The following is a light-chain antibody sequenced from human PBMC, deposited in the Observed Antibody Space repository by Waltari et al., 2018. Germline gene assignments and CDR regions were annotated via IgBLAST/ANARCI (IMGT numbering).Light chain of an antibody. CDR3: QQYGSSPLT. CDR2: GAS. V-gene: IGKV3-20*01. CDR1: QGVSGSY. J-gene: IGKJ4*01. Sequence: CRASQGVSGSYLAWYQQKPGQAPRLLIYGASSRATDIPDRFGGSGSGTDFTLTISRLEPEDFAVYYCQQYGSSPLTFGGGTKVEIK.